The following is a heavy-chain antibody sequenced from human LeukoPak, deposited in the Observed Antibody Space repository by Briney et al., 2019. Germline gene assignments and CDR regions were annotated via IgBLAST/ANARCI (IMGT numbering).Heavy chain of an antibody. D-gene: IGHD4-17*01. Sequence: ASVKVSCKASGYTFTGYYMHWVRQAPGQGLEWMGWINPNSGGTNYAQKFQGRVTMTRDTSISTAYMELSRLRSDDTAVYYCASFYGDYNNGFDPWGQGTLVTVSS. J-gene: IGHJ5*02. V-gene: IGHV1-2*02. CDR1: GYTFTGYY. CDR3: ASFYGDYNNGFDP. CDR2: INPNSGGT.